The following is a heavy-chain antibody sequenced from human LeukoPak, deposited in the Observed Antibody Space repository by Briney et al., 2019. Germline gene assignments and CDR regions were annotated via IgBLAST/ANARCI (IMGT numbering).Heavy chain of an antibody. CDR1: GFTFDDHA. CDR3: VKDLQLNNWNDLANWFDP. V-gene: IGHV3-64D*06. D-gene: IGHD1-1*01. Sequence: PGGSLRLSCAASGFTFDDHAMHWVRQAPGKGLEYVSAISSNGGSTYYADSVKGRFTISRDNSKNTLYLQMSSLRAEDTAVYYCVKDLQLNNWNDLANWFDPWGQGTLVTVSS. J-gene: IGHJ5*02. CDR2: ISSNGGST.